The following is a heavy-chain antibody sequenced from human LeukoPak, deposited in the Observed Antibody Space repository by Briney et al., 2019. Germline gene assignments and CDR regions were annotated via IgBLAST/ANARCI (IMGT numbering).Heavy chain of an antibody. V-gene: IGHV3-74*01. CDR3: AKGVGTAMVPHYFDY. J-gene: IGHJ4*02. CDR1: GFTLSSYW. Sequence: PGGSLRLSCAASGFTLSSYWMHWVRQAPGKGLVWVSRINSDGNSIGYADSVKGRFTSSRDNAKNTLYLQMNSLRAEDTAVYYCAKGVGTAMVPHYFDYWGQGTLVTVSS. D-gene: IGHD5-18*01. CDR2: INSDGNSI.